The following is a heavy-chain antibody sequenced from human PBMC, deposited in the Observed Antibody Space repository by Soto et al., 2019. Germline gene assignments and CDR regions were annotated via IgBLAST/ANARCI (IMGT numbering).Heavy chain of an antibody. J-gene: IGHJ5*01. D-gene: IGHD2-15*01. V-gene: IGHV4-30-4*01. Sequence: PSETLSLTCSLSCDSISTVYYFWALSRKPPGPAREYSGYIYRSTTAYYDPSFESRVAISLDMAKSQFSRTVTSVTAADTTVYFCASGGYCVTGRCFPNWLDSWGQGTLVTVSS. CDR2: IYRSTTA. CDR3: ASGGYCVTGRCFPNWLDS. CDR1: CDSISTVYYF.